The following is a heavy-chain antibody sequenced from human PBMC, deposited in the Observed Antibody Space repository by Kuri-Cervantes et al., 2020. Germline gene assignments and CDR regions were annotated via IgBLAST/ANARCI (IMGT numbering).Heavy chain of an antibody. V-gene: IGHV3-7*01. CDR2: IKQDGSEK. Sequence: GESLKISCAASGFTFSSYWMSWVRQAPGKGLEWVANIKQDGSEKYYVDSVKGRFTISRDNAKNSLYPQMNSLRAEDTAVYYCARNITMDVWGQGTTVTVSS. D-gene: IGHD1-14*01. J-gene: IGHJ6*02. CDR3: ARNITMDV. CDR1: GFTFSSYW.